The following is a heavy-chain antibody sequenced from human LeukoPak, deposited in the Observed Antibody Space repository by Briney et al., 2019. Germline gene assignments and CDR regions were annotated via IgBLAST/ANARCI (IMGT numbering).Heavy chain of an antibody. D-gene: IGHD3-10*01. CDR2: LNQDGSER. J-gene: IGHJ4*02. CDR3: AKDHSVYYGSGSYNY. Sequence: AGGSLRLSCAASGFTFSSYWMSWVRQTPGKGLEWVAHLNQDGSERYYVDSVKGRFTISRDNSKNTLYLQMNSLRAEDTAVYYCAKDHSVYYGSGSYNYWGQGTLVTVSS. CDR1: GFTFSSYW. V-gene: IGHV3-7*01.